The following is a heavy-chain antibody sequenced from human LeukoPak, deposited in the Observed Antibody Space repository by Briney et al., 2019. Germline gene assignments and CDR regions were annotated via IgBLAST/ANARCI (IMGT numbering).Heavy chain of an antibody. D-gene: IGHD3-10*01. CDR1: GGSISSYY. CDR3: ARFGPGGFRAFDY. V-gene: IGHV4-59*01. CDR2: IYYSGST. J-gene: IGHJ4*02. Sequence: SETLSLTCTVSGGSISSYYWSWIRQPPGKGLEWIGYIYYSGSTNYNPSLKSRVTISVDTSKNQFSLKLSSVTAADTAVYCCARFGPGGFRAFDYWGQGTLVTVSS.